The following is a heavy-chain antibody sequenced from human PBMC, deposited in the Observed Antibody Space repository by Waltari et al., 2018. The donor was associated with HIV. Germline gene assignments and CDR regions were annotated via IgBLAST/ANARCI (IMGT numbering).Heavy chain of an antibody. V-gene: IGHV3-48*01. CDR1: GFTFSSYS. D-gene: IGHD2-15*01. CDR2: ISSSGSAL. J-gene: IGHJ4*02. CDR3: ARDRQFAFDY. Sequence: VSLRLSCAASGFTFSSYSVNWVRQAPGKGLEWVSYISSSGSALYYAYSVKGRFSISRDNAKNSLYLQLNSLRGEDTAVYYCARDRQFAFDYWGQGTLVTVSS.